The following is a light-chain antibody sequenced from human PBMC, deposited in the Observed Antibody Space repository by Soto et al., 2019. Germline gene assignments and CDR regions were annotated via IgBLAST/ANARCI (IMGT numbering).Light chain of an antibody. CDR1: QSDGSNF. J-gene: IGKJ2*01. V-gene: IGKV3-20*01. CDR2: ASV. Sequence: ELVLTQSPGSLSLSPGERATLSCKTSQSDGSNFVAWYQHKPGQAPRLLIYASVQRATGIPDRFSGSASGTDFTLTISRLEPEDFAVYYCQHYSSSPMYTFGQGTKVDIK. CDR3: QHYSSSPMYT.